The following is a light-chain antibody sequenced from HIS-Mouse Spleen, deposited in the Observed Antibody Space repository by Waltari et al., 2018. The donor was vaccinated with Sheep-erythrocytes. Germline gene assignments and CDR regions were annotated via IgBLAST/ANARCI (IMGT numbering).Light chain of an antibody. CDR1: QGISSW. V-gene: IGKV1-12*01. J-gene: IGKJ5*01. Sequence: DIQMTQSPSSVSASVGDRVTITCRASQGISSWLAWSQQKPGKAPKLLTYAASSLQSGVPSRFSGSGSGTDFTLTISSLQPEDFATYYCQQANSFPITFGQGTRLEIK. CDR2: AAS. CDR3: QQANSFPIT.